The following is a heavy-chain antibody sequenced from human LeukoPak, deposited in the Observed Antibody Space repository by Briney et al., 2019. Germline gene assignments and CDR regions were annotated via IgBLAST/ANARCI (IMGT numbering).Heavy chain of an antibody. CDR3: ARDPYSGSYYDQ. CDR2: IYYSGST. V-gene: IGHV4-59*01. Sequence: SETLSLTCTVSGGSISSYYWSWIRQPPGKGLEWIGYIYYSGSTNYNPSLKSRVTISVDTSKIQFSLKLSSVTAADTAVYYCARDPYSGSYYDQWGQGTLVTVSS. CDR1: GGSISSYY. D-gene: IGHD1-26*01. J-gene: IGHJ4*02.